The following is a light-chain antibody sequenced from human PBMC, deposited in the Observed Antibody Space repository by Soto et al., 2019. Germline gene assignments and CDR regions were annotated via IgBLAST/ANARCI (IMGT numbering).Light chain of an antibody. CDR3: QSYDNSLSGWV. CDR1: TSNIGAGYD. V-gene: IGLV1-40*01. J-gene: IGLJ3*02. Sequence: QAVVTQPPSASGAPGQRVTIPCTGSTSNIGAGYDVHWYQQVPGTAPKLLIYANNNRPSGVPDRFSGSRSGTSATLAITGLQAEDETDYYCQSYDNSLSGWVFGGGTKVTVL. CDR2: ANN.